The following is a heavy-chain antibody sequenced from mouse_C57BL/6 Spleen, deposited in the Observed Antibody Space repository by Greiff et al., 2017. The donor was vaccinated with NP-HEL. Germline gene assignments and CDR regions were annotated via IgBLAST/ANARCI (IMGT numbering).Heavy chain of an antibody. V-gene: IGHV14-4*01. CDR1: GFNIKDDY. D-gene: IGHD1-1*01. CDR3: TPLFSFDY. CDR2: IDPENGDT. Sequence: EVRLVESGAELVRPGASVKLSCTASGFNIKDDYMHWVKQRPEQGLEWIGWIDPENGDTEYASKFQGKATITADTSSNTAYLQLSSLTSEDTAVYYCTPLFSFDYWGQGTTLTVSS. J-gene: IGHJ2*01.